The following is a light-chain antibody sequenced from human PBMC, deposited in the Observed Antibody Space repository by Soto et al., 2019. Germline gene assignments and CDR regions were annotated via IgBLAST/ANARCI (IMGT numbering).Light chain of an antibody. V-gene: IGKV3-15*01. Sequence: EIVMTQSPATLSVSPGERATLSCRASQSVGSNLAWYQQKPAQAPRLLIYGASTRATGIPARLSGSGSVTEFTLTISSLQSEDFAVYYCQQYSNWPPMYTFGQGTKLEIK. CDR2: GAS. J-gene: IGKJ2*01. CDR3: QQYSNWPPMYT. CDR1: QSVGSN.